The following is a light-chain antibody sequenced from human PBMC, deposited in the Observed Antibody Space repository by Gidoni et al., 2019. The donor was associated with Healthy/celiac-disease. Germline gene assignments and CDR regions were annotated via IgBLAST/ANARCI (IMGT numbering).Light chain of an antibody. CDR1: SSNLGNNY. J-gene: IGLJ2*01. V-gene: IGLV1-51*01. Sequence: QSVLTQPPSVSAAPGQKVTISCPGSSSNLGNNYVSWYQQLPGTAPILLIYDNNKRPSGIPDRFSGSKSGTSATLGITGLQTGDEADYYCGTWDSSLSAAVVFGGGTKLTVL. CDR2: DNN. CDR3: GTWDSSLSAAVV.